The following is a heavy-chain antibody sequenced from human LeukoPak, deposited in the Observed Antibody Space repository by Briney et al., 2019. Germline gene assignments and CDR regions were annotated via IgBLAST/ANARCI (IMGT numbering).Heavy chain of an antibody. V-gene: IGHV1-2*02. J-gene: IGHJ4*02. CDR2: INPNSGGT. CDR1: GYTLTGYY. Sequence: ASVKVSCKASGYTLTGYYMHWVRQAPGQGLERMGWINPNSGGTNYAQKFQGRVTMTRDTSISTAYMELSRLRSDDTAVYYCARGDSSGYYIFYSEYYFDYWGQGTLVTVSS. CDR3: ARGDSSGYYIFYSEYYFDY. D-gene: IGHD3-22*01.